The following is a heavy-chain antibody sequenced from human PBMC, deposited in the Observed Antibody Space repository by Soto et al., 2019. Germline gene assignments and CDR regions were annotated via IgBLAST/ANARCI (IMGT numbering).Heavy chain of an antibody. CDR1: GFTFSSYA. CDR2: ISYDGSNK. J-gene: IGHJ4*02. D-gene: IGHD6-19*01. Sequence: QVQLVESGGGVVQPGRSLRLSCAASGFTFSSYAMHWVRQAPGKGLEWVAVISYDGSNKYYADSVKGRFTISKDNSKSTLYLQMNSLTAGDTAVYYCARRRGGWPTGFIDYWGQGTLVTVSS. V-gene: IGHV3-30-3*01. CDR3: ARRRGGWPTGFIDY.